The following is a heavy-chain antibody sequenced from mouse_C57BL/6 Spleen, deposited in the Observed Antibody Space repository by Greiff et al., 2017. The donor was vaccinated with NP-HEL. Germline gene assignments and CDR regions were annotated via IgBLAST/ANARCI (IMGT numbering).Heavy chain of an antibody. D-gene: IGHD1-1*01. CDR3: ARGNYGSSYIFAY. V-gene: IGHV3-1*01. Sequence: VQLQQSGPGMVKPSQSLSLTCTVTGYSITSGYDWHWIRHFPGNKLEWMGYISYSGSTNYNPSLKSRISITHDTSKNHFFLKLNSVTTEDTATYYCARGNYGSSYIFAYWGQGTLVTVSA. J-gene: IGHJ3*01. CDR2: ISYSGST. CDR1: GYSITSGYD.